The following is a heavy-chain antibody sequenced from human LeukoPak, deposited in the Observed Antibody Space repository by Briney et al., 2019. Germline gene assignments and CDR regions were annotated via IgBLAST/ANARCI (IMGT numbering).Heavy chain of an antibody. J-gene: IGHJ4*02. CDR2: IYYSGST. Sequence: SETLSLTCTVSGGSISSSSYYWGWIRQPPGKGLEWIGSIYYSGSTYYNPSLKSRVTISVDTSKNQFSLKLSSVTAADTAVYCCARLSRAAFDYWGQGTLVTVSS. D-gene: IGHD6-13*01. CDR1: GGSISSSSYY. V-gene: IGHV4-39*01. CDR3: ARLSRAAFDY.